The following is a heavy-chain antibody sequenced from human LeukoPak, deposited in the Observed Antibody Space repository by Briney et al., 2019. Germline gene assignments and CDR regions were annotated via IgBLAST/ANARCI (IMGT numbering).Heavy chain of an antibody. D-gene: IGHD6-6*01. V-gene: IGHV1-69*01. CDR3: ARDGYSSSSFTPFDY. CDR2: IIPIFGTA. J-gene: IGHJ4*02. Sequence: GSSVKVSCKASGGTFISYAISWVRQAPGQGLEWMGGIIPIFGTANYAQKFQGRVTITADESTSTTYMELRSLRSEDTAVCYCARDGYSSSSFTPFDYWGQGTLVTVSS. CDR1: GGTFISYA.